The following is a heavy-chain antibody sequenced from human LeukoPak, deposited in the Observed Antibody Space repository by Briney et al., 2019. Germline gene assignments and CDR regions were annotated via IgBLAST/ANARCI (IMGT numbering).Heavy chain of an antibody. V-gene: IGHV3-7*01. Sequence: PGGSLRLSCAASGFTFSSYWMSWVRQAPGKGLEWVANIKQDGSEKYYVDSVKGRFIISRDNAKNSLYLQMNSLTGDDTAVYYCATYCSSTSCYALDAFDIWGQGTMVTVSS. CDR2: IKQDGSEK. CDR1: GFTFSSYW. CDR3: ATYCSSTSCYALDAFDI. J-gene: IGHJ3*02. D-gene: IGHD2-2*01.